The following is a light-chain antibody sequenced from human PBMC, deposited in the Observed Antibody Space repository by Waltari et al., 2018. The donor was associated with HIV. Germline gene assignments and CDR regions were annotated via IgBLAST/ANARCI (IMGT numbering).Light chain of an antibody. J-gene: IGKJ4*01. Sequence: EIVLTQSPANLSLSPGERAPLYCRPSQSVSSYLAWSQQKPGQAPRLLIYDASNRATGIPARFSGSGSGTDFTLTISSLEPEDFAVYYCQQRSNWPPLTFGGGTKVEIK. CDR2: DAS. V-gene: IGKV3-11*01. CDR3: QQRSNWPPLT. CDR1: QSVSSY.